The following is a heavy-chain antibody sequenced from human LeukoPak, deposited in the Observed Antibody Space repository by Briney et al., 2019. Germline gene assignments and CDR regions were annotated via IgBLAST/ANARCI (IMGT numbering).Heavy chain of an antibody. D-gene: IGHD1-26*01. Sequence: GGSLRLSCAASGFTFSNAWMSWVRQAPGKGLEWVSAISGSGGSTYYADSVKGRFTISRDNSKNTLYLQMNSLRAEDTAVYYCVKGGSYSSYFDYWGQGTLVTVSS. CDR3: VKGGSYSSYFDY. V-gene: IGHV3-23*01. J-gene: IGHJ4*02. CDR1: GFTFSNAW. CDR2: ISGSGGST.